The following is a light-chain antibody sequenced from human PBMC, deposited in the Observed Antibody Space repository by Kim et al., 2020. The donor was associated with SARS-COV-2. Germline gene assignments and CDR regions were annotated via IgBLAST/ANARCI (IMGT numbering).Light chain of an antibody. J-gene: IGKJ1*01. CDR1: QSIGDY. Sequence: EIVLTQSPATLSLSPGERATLSCRASQSIGDYLAWYQQKPGQPPRLLIYDAFNRATGIPSRFSGSGSGTDFTLTIGSLEPEDFAVYYCQQRSNWQWTFGQVTKVDI. CDR2: DAF. V-gene: IGKV3-11*01. CDR3: QQRSNWQWT.